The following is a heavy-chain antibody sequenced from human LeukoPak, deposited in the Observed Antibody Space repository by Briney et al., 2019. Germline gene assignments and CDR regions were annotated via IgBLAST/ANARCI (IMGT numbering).Heavy chain of an antibody. J-gene: IGHJ3*02. V-gene: IGHV4-34*01. D-gene: IGHD6-6*01. CDR1: GGSFSGYY. CDR2: INQKRGSL. Sequence: SETLSLTCAVYGGSFSGYYWSWIRQPPGKGLEWIGEINQKRGSLNYNPSLKSRVSISLDMSKNQFSLRLNSVTAADTAVYYCAREFSTSSTAFDIWGQGTLVTVSS. CDR3: AREFSTSSTAFDI.